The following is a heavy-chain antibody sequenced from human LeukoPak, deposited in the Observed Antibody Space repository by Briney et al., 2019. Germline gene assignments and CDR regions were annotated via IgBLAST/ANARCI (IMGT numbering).Heavy chain of an antibody. Sequence: GGSLRLSCAASGFTFSSYAMHWVRQAPGKGLEWVAVISYDGSNKDYADSVKGRFAISRDNSKNTLYLQMNSLRAEDTAVYYCAKDWHGDTTFDYWGQGTLVTVSS. CDR2: ISYDGSNK. V-gene: IGHV3-30*09. CDR3: AKDWHGDTTFDY. J-gene: IGHJ4*02. CDR1: GFTFSSYA. D-gene: IGHD4-17*01.